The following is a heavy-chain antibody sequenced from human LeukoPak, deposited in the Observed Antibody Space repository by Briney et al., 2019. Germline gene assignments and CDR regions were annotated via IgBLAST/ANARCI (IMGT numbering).Heavy chain of an antibody. CDR2: ISAYNGNT. CDR3: ARAEGYYDILTGYYDPYYFDY. D-gene: IGHD3-9*01. J-gene: IGHJ4*02. Sequence: GASVKVSCKASGYTFTSYGISWVRQAPGQGLEWMGWISAYNGNTNYAQKLQGRVTMTTDTSTSTAYMEPRSLRSDDTAVYYCARAEGYYDILTGYYDPYYFDYWGQGTLVTVSS. V-gene: IGHV1-18*04. CDR1: GYTFTSYG.